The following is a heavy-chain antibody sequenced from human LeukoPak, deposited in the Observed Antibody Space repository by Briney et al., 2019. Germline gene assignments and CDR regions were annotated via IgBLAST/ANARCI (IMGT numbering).Heavy chain of an antibody. D-gene: IGHD1-26*01. CDR2: TSGDGITT. CDR1: GFTFHNYA. Sequence: GGSLRLSCAASGFTFHNYAIHWVRQAPGKGLEWVSLTSGDGITTYFADSVKGRFTISRDNAKNSLYLQMNSLRAEDTAVYYCASGEGAYYFDSWGQGTLVTVSS. J-gene: IGHJ4*02. CDR3: ASGEGAYYFDS. V-gene: IGHV3-43*02.